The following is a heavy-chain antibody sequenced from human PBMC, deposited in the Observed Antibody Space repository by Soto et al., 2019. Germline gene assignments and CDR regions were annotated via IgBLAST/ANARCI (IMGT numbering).Heavy chain of an antibody. Sequence: GGSLRLSCAASGLTFSSYAMSWVRQAPGKGLEWVSAISGSGGSTYYADSVKGRFTISRDNSKNTLYLQMNSLRAEDTAVYYCAKALLYSSSLDYGMDVWGQGTTVTVSS. CDR1: GLTFSSYA. D-gene: IGHD6-13*01. V-gene: IGHV3-23*01. CDR2: ISGSGGST. CDR3: AKALLYSSSLDYGMDV. J-gene: IGHJ6*02.